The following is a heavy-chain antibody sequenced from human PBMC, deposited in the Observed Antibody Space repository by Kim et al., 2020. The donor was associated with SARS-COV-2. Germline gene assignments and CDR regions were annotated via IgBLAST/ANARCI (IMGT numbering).Heavy chain of an antibody. CDR3: AKGRFRGIAAAGPSLGWYFDL. J-gene: IGHJ2*01. CDR2: ISGSGGST. D-gene: IGHD6-13*01. CDR1: GFTFSSYA. V-gene: IGHV3-23*01. Sequence: GGSLRLSCAASGFTFSSYAMSWVRQAPGKGLEWVSAISGSGGSTYYADSVKGRFTISRDNSKNTLYLQMNSLRAEDTAVYYCAKGRFRGIAAAGPSLGWYFDLWGRGTLVTVSS.